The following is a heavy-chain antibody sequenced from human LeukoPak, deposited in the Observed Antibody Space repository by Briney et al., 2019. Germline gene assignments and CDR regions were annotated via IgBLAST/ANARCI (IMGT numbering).Heavy chain of an antibody. J-gene: IGHJ4*02. CDR2: IYTTGSTDST. CDR1: GGSISSSY. Sequence: PSETLSLTCTVAGGSISSSYCSWIRQPAGKGLEWIGRIYTTGSTDSTDFNPSLKSRVTMSVDTSKNQFSLKLGSVTAADTAVYYCAGFGAGSYYWGQGTLVTVSS. D-gene: IGHD3-10*01. V-gene: IGHV4-4*07. CDR3: AGFGAGSYY.